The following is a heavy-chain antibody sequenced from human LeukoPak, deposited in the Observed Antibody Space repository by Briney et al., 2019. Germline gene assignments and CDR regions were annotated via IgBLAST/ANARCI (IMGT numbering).Heavy chain of an antibody. CDR2: IYHRGGT. CDR3: ASDIVGKWTFDI. CDR1: GYSISSGYY. D-gene: IGHD5-12*01. Sequence: MASETLSLTCAVSGYSISSGYYWGWIRQPPGKGLEWIGSIYHRGGTYYNPSLKSRVTISLDTSNNQFSLKLSSVTAADTAVYFCASDIVGKWTFDIWGQGTMVTVSS. V-gene: IGHV4-38-2*01. J-gene: IGHJ3*02.